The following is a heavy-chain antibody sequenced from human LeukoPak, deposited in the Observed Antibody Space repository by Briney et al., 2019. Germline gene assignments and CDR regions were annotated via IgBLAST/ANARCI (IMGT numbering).Heavy chain of an antibody. V-gene: IGHV1-18*01. CDR1: GYIFTSYG. D-gene: IGHD3-10*01. CDR2: ISALNGNT. J-gene: IGHJ4*02. Sequence: GASVKVSCEASGYIFTSYGFAWVRQAPGQGLEWMGWISALNGNTNHAQKFQGRVTMTTDTSTSTAYMELRSLTSDDTAMYYCARDPEGVTPLDYWGQGTLVTVSS. CDR3: ARDPEGVTPLDY.